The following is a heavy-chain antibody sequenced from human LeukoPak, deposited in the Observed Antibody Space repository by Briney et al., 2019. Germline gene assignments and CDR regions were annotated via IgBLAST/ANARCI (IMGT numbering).Heavy chain of an antibody. CDR1: GFAFDDYA. D-gene: IGHD5-18*01. Sequence: GGSLRLSCAASGFAFDDYAMHWVRQAPGKGLEWVSGISWNSGSIGYADSVKGRFTISRDNAKNSLYLQMNSLRAEDTALYYCAKSIGGYSYGFDYWGQGTLVTVSS. V-gene: IGHV3-9*01. J-gene: IGHJ4*02. CDR3: AKSIGGYSYGFDY. CDR2: ISWNSGSI.